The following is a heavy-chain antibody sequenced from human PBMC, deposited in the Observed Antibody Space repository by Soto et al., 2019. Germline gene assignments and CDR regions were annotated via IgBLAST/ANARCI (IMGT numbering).Heavy chain of an antibody. CDR1: GFTFSSYA. CDR2: ISYDGSNT. D-gene: IGHD4-17*01. J-gene: IGHJ6*02. CDR3: ASPADYGSYYYYYGMDV. V-gene: IGHV3-30-3*01. Sequence: QVQLVESGGGVVQPGRSLRLSCAASGFTFSSYAMHWVLQAPGKGLELVAVISYDGSNTYYADSVKGRFTISRDNSKNTLYLKMNSLRAEDTAVYYCASPADYGSYYYYYGMDVWGQGTTVTVSS.